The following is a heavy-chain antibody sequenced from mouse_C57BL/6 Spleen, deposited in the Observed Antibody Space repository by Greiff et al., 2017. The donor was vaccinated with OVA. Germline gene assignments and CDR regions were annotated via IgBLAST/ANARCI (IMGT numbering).Heavy chain of an antibody. V-gene: IGHV1-55*01. J-gene: IGHJ2*01. D-gene: IGHD1-1*01. CDR1: GYTFTSYW. Sequence: VKLQQPGAELVKPGASVKMSCKASGYTFTSYWITWVKQRPGQGLEWIGDIYPGSGSTNYNEKFKSKATLTVDTSSSTAYMQLSSLTSEDSAVYYCARSDYGSRGDYWGQGTTLTVSS. CDR2: IYPGSGST. CDR3: ARSDYGSRGDY.